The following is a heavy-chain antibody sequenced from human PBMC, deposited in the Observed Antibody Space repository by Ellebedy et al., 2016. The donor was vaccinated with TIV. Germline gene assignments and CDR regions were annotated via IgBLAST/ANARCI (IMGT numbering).Heavy chain of an antibody. J-gene: IGHJ6*03. CDR3: ARGAHCSSTSCYTARYYYYYMDV. CDR1: GYTFTSYD. V-gene: IGHV1-8*01. Sequence: ASVKVSCXASGYTFTSYDINWVRQATGQGLEWMGWMNPNSGNTGYAQKFQGRVTMTRNTSISTAYMELSSLRSEDTAVYYCARGAHCSSTSCYTARYYYYYMDVWGKGTTVTVSS. CDR2: MNPNSGNT. D-gene: IGHD2-2*02.